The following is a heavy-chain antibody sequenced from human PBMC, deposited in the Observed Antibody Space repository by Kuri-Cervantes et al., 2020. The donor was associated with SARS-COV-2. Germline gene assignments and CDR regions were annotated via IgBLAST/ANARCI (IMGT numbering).Heavy chain of an antibody. CDR2: ISSSGSAI. Sequence: GESLKISCAASGFTFSSYSMNWVRQAPGKGLEWVSYISSSGSAIYYADSVKGRFTISRDNAKNSLYLQMNSLRDEDTAVYYCARESRDAYNLGSFDLWGRGTLVTVSS. J-gene: IGHJ2*01. CDR3: ARESRDAYNLGSFDL. D-gene: IGHD5-24*01. V-gene: IGHV3-48*02. CDR1: GFTFSSYS.